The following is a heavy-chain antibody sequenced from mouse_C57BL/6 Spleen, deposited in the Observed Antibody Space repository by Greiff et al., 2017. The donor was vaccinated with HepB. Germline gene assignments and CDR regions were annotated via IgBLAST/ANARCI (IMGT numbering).Heavy chain of an antibody. CDR2: IYPGSGST. J-gene: IGHJ4*01. CDR1: GYTFTSYW. CDR3: ARVDYYYGSSDYYAMDY. V-gene: IGHV1-55*01. D-gene: IGHD1-1*01. Sequence: QVQLQQPGAELVKPGASVKMSCKASGYTFTSYWITWVKQRPGQGLEWIGDIYPGSGSTNYNEKFKSKATLTVDTSSSTAYMQLSSLTSEDSAVYYCARVDYYYGSSDYYAMDYWGQGTSVTVSS.